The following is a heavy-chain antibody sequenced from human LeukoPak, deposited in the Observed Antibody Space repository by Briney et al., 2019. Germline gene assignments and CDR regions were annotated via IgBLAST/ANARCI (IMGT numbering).Heavy chain of an antibody. D-gene: IGHD3-22*01. CDR1: GGSISSYY. CDR2: IYTSGST. V-gene: IGHV4-4*09. J-gene: IGHJ4*02. CDR3: ARTDSSGYYYFDY. Sequence: SETLSLTCTVSGGSISSYYWSWIRQPPGKGLEWIGYIYTSGSTNYNPSLKSRVTISVDTSKNQLSLKLSSVTAADTAVYYCARTDSSGYYYFDYWGQGTLATVSS.